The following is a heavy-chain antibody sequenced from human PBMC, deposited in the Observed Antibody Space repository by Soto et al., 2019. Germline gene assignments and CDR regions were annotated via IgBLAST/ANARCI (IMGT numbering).Heavy chain of an antibody. CDR3: ARVRDIVVVPAARFYYYYDMDV. CDR1: GGTFSSYA. V-gene: IGHV1-69*01. CDR2: IIPIFGTA. J-gene: IGHJ6*02. Sequence: QVQLVQSGAEVKKPGSSVKVSCKASGGTFSSYAISWVRQAPGQGLEWMGGIIPIFGTANYAQKFQGRVTITADESTSTAYMELSSLRSEDTAVYYRARVRDIVVVPAARFYYYYDMDVWGQGTTVTVSS. D-gene: IGHD2-2*01.